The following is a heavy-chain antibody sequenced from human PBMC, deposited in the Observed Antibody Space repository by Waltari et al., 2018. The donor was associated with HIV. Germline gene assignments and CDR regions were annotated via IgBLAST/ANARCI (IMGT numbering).Heavy chain of an antibody. D-gene: IGHD2-15*01. J-gene: IGHJ3*02. CDR2: IYTSGRT. Sequence: QVQLKESGPGLVKPSQTLSLTCTVSGGSISSGSYYWSWIRQPAGSGLEWIGRIYTSGRTSYNPSLKRRVTISVDTSKNQFSLKLRSVTAADTAVYYCARWGYCSGAGCHLHGFDIWGQGTMVTVSS. V-gene: IGHV4-61*02. CDR1: GGSISSGSYY. CDR3: ARWGYCSGAGCHLHGFDI.